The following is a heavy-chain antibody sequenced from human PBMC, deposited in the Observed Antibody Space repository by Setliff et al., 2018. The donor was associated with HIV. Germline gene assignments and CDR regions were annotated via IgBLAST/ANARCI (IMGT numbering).Heavy chain of an antibody. J-gene: IGHJ4*02. CDR2: IYYSGST. D-gene: IGHD2-2*01. Sequence: PSETLSLTCTVSGGSISSGGYYWSWIRQHPGKGLEWIGYIYYSGSTYYNPSLKSRVTISVGTSKNQFSLELSSVTAADTAVYYCASASVPAATSLDHWGQGTLVTVSS. CDR1: GGSISSGGYY. V-gene: IGHV4-31*03. CDR3: ASASVPAATSLDH.